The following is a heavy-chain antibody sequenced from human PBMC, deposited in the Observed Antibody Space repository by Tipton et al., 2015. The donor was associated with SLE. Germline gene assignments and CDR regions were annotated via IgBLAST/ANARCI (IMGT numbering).Heavy chain of an antibody. CDR3: ARGTWFGDLRYNWIDP. J-gene: IGHJ5*02. V-gene: IGHV4-61*02. CDR1: GDSISSNNFY. CDR2: VYGGGGT. Sequence: TLSLTCTVSGDSISSNNFYWTWIRQPAGKGLEWIGRVYGGGGTDFNPSLKSRITISVGPPKNQFSLKLTSVTAADTAIYYCARGTWFGDLRYNWIDPWGQGTLVTVSS. D-gene: IGHD3-10*01.